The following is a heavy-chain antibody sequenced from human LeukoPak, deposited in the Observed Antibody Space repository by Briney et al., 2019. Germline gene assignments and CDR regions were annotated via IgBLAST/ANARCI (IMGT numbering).Heavy chain of an antibody. CDR1: GFTFSSYG. D-gene: IGHD4-17*01. CDR2: ISYDGSNK. V-gene: IGHV3-30*03. J-gene: IGHJ4*02. CDR3: ATRPPYGDYVFSFDY. Sequence: PGGSLRLSCAASGFTFSSYGMHWVRQAPGKGLEWVAVISYDGSNKYYADSVKGRFTISRDNSKNTLYLQMNSLRAEDTAVYYCATRPPYGDYVFSFDYWGQGTLVTVSS.